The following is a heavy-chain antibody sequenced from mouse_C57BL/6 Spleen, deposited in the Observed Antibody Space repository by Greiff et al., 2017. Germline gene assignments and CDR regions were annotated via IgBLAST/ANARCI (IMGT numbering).Heavy chain of an antibody. CDR2: IDPENGDT. CDR1: GFNIKDDY. V-gene: IGHV14-4*01. J-gene: IGHJ1*03. Sequence: EVQGVESGAELVRPGASVKLSCTASGFNIKDDYMHWMKQRPEQGLEWIGWIDPENGDTEYASKFQGKATITADTSSNTAYLQLSSLTSEDTAVYYCTTEGYFDVWGTGTTVTVSS. CDR3: TTEGYFDV.